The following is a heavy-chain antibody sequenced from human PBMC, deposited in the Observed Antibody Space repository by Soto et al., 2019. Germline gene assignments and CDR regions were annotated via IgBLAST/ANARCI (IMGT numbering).Heavy chain of an antibody. CDR1: GYTFTSYG. D-gene: IGHD1-26*01. CDR3: ARVGGSYSYCYYGMDV. J-gene: IGHJ6*02. Sequence: AAVKDSCKASGYTFTSYGISWLRQAPAQRLEWMGWISVYNGNRNYEQKLQGRVTMTTDTSTSKAYMELRSLRSDDTAVYYCARVGGSYSYCYYGMDVWGQGTTVTVSS. CDR2: ISVYNGNR. V-gene: IGHV1-18*04.